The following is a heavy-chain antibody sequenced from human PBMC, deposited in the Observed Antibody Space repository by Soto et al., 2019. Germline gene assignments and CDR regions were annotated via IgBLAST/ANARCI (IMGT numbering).Heavy chain of an antibody. V-gene: IGHV1-46*03. J-gene: IGHJ4*02. Sequence: ASVKVSCKASGYTFTSYYMHWVRQAPGQGLEWMGIINPSGGSTSYAQKFQGRVTMTRDTSTSTVYMELSSLRSEDTAVYYCARTYYYGSGSYGGGYYYFDYWGQGTPVTVSS. CDR1: GYTFTSYY. CDR3: ARTYYYGSGSYGGGYYYFDY. D-gene: IGHD3-10*01. CDR2: INPSGGST.